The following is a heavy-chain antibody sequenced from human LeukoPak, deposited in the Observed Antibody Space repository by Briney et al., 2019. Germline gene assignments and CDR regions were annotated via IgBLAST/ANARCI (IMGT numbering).Heavy chain of an antibody. CDR3: AAGGVYSLLDH. J-gene: IGHJ4*02. CDR2: FDPEDGET. V-gene: IGHV1-24*01. Sequence: GASVKVSCKISGDTHSELSMHWVRQAPGKGLEWMGGFDPEDGETIYAQKFQGRFTMTEDTSTDTAYMELRSLRSDDTAVYYCAAGGVYSLLDHWGQGTQVTVSS. D-gene: IGHD2-15*01. CDR1: GDTHSELS.